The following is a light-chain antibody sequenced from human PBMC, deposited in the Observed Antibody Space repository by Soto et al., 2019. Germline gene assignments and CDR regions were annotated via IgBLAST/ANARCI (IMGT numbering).Light chain of an antibody. J-gene: IGLJ1*01. V-gene: IGLV2-14*01. CDR1: SSDVGGHNS. CDR2: DVS. CDR3: NSFTSSVTYV. Sequence: QSALTQPASVSGSPGQSITISCTGTSSDVGGHNSVSWYRQDPGKAPKLMIYDVSNRPSGVSDRFSGSKSGNTASLTISGLQIEDEADYYCNSFTSSVTYVFGTGTKVTVL.